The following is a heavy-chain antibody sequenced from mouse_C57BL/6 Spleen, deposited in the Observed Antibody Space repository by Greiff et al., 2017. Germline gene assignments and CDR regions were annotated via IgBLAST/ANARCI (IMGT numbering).Heavy chain of an antibody. J-gene: IGHJ2*01. Sequence: QVQLKQSGPELVKPGASVKISCKASGYAFSSSWMNWVKQRPGKGLEWIGRIYPGDGDTNYNGKFKGKATLTADKSSSTAYMQLSSLTSEDSAVYFCASPSYYGSSYYFDYWGQGTTLTVSS. D-gene: IGHD1-1*01. V-gene: IGHV1-82*01. CDR1: GYAFSSSW. CDR2: IYPGDGDT. CDR3: ASPSYYGSSYYFDY.